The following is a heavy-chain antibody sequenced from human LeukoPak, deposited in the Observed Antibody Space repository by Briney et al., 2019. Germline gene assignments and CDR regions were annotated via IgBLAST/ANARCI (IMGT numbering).Heavy chain of an antibody. CDR2: INPNSGGT. CDR3: AREGGYCSSTSCYAGDY. Sequence: ASVKVSCKASGYTFTGYYMHWVRQAPGQGLEWMGWINPNSGGTNYAQKFQGRVTMTRDTSISTAYMELSSLRSEDTAVYYCAREGGYCSSTSCYAGDYWGQGTLVTVSS. V-gene: IGHV1-2*02. D-gene: IGHD2-2*01. J-gene: IGHJ4*02. CDR1: GYTFTGYY.